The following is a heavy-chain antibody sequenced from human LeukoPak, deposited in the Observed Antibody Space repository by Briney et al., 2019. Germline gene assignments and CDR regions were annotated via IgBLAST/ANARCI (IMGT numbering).Heavy chain of an antibody. Sequence: GGSLRLSCAASGFTFSSYEMNWVRQAPGKGLEWVSYISSSGSTIDYADSVKGRFTISRDNAKNSMYLQMNSLRAEDTAVYYCARVLRPYYYYYMDVWGKGTTVTISS. CDR2: ISSSGSTI. D-gene: IGHD3-16*01. J-gene: IGHJ6*03. CDR3: ARVLRPYYYYYMDV. V-gene: IGHV3-48*03. CDR1: GFTFSSYE.